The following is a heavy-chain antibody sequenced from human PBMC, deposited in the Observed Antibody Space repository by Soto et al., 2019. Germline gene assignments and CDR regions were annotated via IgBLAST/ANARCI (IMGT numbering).Heavy chain of an antibody. CDR3: ARAGGYDSVYYYGMDV. Sequence: QVQLVESGGGLVKPGGSLRLSCAASGFTFSDYYMSWIRQAPGKGLEWVSYISSSSSYTNYADSVKGRFTISRDNAKNSLYLQMNSLRAEDTAVYYCARAGGYDSVYYYGMDVWGQGTTVTVSS. V-gene: IGHV3-11*06. D-gene: IGHD5-12*01. CDR2: ISSSSSYT. J-gene: IGHJ6*02. CDR1: GFTFSDYY.